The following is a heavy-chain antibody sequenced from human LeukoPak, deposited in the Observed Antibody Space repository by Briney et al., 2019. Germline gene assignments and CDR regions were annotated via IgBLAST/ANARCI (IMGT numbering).Heavy chain of an antibody. D-gene: IGHD4-23*01. Sequence: SETLSLTCTVSGGSISSSSYYWGWIRQPPGKGLEWIGSIYYSGSTYYNPSLKSRVTISVDKSKNQFSLKLSSVTAADTAVYYCARGSRYGGNPYFDYWGQGTLVTVSS. CDR3: ARGSRYGGNPYFDY. V-gene: IGHV4-39*07. J-gene: IGHJ4*02. CDR2: IYYSGST. CDR1: GGSISSSSYY.